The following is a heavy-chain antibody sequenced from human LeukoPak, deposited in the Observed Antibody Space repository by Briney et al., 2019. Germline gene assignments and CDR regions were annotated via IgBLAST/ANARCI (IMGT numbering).Heavy chain of an antibody. V-gene: IGHV3-23*01. CDR2: ISGSGYST. CDR3: AKDLRGAVTTY. D-gene: IGHD4-11*01. CDR1: GFTFSSYA. J-gene: IGHJ4*02. Sequence: GGSLRLSCAASGFTFSSYAMNWVRQAPGKGLEWVSAISGSGYSTYYADSVKGRFTISRDNSKNTLYLQMNSLRAEDTAAYYCAKDLRGAVTTYWGQGTLVTVSS.